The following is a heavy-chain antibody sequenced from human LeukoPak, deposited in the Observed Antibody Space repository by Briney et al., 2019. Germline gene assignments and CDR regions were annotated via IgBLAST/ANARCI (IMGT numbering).Heavy chain of an antibody. D-gene: IGHD4-17*01. Sequence: SVKVSCKVSGYTLTELSMHWVRQAPGQGLEWMGGIIPIFGTANYAQKFQGRVTITADESTSTAYMELSSLRSEDTAVYYCATDLIYGDYVGYWGQGTLVTVSS. J-gene: IGHJ4*02. V-gene: IGHV1-69*13. CDR1: GYTLTELS. CDR2: IIPIFGTA. CDR3: ATDLIYGDYVGY.